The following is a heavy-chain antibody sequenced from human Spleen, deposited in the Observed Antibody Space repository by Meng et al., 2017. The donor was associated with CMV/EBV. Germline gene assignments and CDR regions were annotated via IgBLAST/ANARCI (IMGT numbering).Heavy chain of an antibody. CDR3: ARARGSSWYYFDY. D-gene: IGHD6-13*01. J-gene: IGHJ4*02. CDR2: STPMYGTI. CDR1: GGTFSSYA. Sequence: SVKVSCKASGGTFSSYALSWVRQAPGQGLEWMGGSTPMYGTINYAQKFQGRLTITTDESTSTAYMELSSLRSEDTAVYYCARARGSSWYYFDYWGQGTLVTVSS. V-gene: IGHV1-69*05.